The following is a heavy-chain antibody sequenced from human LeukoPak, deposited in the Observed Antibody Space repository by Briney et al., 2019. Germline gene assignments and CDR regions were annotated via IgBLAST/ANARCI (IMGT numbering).Heavy chain of an antibody. J-gene: IGHJ4*02. CDR3: AGANTPFADY. D-gene: IGHD2-2*02. V-gene: IGHV3-30*09. CDR1: RLTFSSYD. Sequence: GRSLRLSCAASRLTFSSYDMHWVRQAPGKGLEWVAVISYDGSNKYYADSVKGRFAISRDNSKNTVYLQMNSLRVEDTAVYYCAGANTPFADYWGQGTLVTVSS. CDR2: ISYDGSNK.